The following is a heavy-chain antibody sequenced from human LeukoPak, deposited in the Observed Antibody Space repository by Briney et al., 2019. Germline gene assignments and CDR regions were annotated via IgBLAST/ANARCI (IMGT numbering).Heavy chain of an antibody. D-gene: IGHD1-26*01. V-gene: IGHV1-69*05. CDR2: IIPIFGTA. J-gene: IGHJ4*02. CDR3: ASHSGSYYAIDY. Sequence: SVTLSCKASGGTFSSYAISWVRQAPGPGLEWMGGIIPIFGTANYAQKFQGRVTITTDESTSTAYMELSSLRSEDTAVYYCASHSGSYYAIDYWGQGTLVTVSS. CDR1: GGTFSSYA.